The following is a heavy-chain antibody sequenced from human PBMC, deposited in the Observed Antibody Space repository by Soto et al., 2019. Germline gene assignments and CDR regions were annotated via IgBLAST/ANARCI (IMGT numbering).Heavy chain of an antibody. CDR3: TRHRDYCSGGSCYTPDFDY. V-gene: IGHV3-73*02. CDR2: IRSKANSYAT. D-gene: IGHD2-15*01. Sequence: EVQLVESGGGLVQPGGSLKLSCAASGFTFSGSAMHWVRQASGKGLEWVGRIRSKANSYATAYAASVKGRFTISRHDSKNTAYLQMNSLKTEDTAVYYCTRHRDYCSGGSCYTPDFDYWGQGTLVTVSS. J-gene: IGHJ4*02. CDR1: GFTFSGSA.